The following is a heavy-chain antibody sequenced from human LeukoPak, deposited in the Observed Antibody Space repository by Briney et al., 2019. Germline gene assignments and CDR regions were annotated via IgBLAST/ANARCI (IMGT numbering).Heavy chain of an antibody. D-gene: IGHD3-3*01. V-gene: IGHV4-34*01. Sequence: PSETLSLTCAVYGGSFSGYYWSWIRQPPGKGLEWIGEINHSGSTNYNPSLKSRVTISVDTSKNQFSLELSSVTAADTAVYYCARQAGVVIIWGYFDYWGQGTLVTVSS. CDR1: GGSFSGYY. CDR2: INHSGST. CDR3: ARQAGVVIIWGYFDY. J-gene: IGHJ4*02.